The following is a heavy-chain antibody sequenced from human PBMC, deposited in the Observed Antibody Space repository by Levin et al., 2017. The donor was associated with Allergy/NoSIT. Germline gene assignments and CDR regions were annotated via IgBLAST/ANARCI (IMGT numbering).Heavy chain of an antibody. J-gene: IGHJ4*02. CDR3: ARGSSSVGYFDY. V-gene: IGHV1-2*02. CDR2: INPNSGGT. Sequence: ASVKVSCKAAGYSFTDYYLHWVRQAPGQGLQWLGWINPNSGGTSYVQKFQGRVTMTRDTSINTLYMELSGLRSDDTAVYYCARGSSSVGYFDYWGQGTLVTVSS. D-gene: IGHD6-6*01. CDR1: GYSFTDYY.